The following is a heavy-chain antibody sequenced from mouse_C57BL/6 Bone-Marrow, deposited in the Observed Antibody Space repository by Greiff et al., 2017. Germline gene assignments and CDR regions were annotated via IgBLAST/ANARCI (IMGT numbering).Heavy chain of an antibody. D-gene: IGHD4-1*01. J-gene: IGHJ2*01. V-gene: IGHV5-16*01. CDR1: GFTFTDYY. CDR2: INYDGSST. Sequence: EVQVVESEGGLVQPGSSMKLSCTASGFTFTDYYMAWVRQVPEQGLEWVGNINYDGSSTYYMDSFKSRSTISRDNAKNILDLQMSSLKSEDTAADDCAREGLGREYFDYWGQGTTLTVSS. CDR3: AREGLGREYFDY.